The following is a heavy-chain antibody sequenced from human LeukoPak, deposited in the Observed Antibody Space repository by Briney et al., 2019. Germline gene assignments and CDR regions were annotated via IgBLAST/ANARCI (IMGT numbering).Heavy chain of an antibody. V-gene: IGHV4-39*07. CDR1: GASIGSSNYY. J-gene: IGHJ4*02. Sequence: SETLSLTCTVSGASIGSSNYYWGWIRQPPGKGLEWIGSIHYSGSTYYNPSLKSRVTISVDTSKNQFFLKLSSVTAADTAVYYCARDSRGYYDSGSYSGPRVLLDYWGQGTLVTVSS. D-gene: IGHD3-10*01. CDR3: ARDSRGYYDSGSYSGPRVLLDY. CDR2: IHYSGST.